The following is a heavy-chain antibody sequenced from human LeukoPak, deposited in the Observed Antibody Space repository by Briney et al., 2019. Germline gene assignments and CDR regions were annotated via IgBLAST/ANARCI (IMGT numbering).Heavy chain of an antibody. CDR3: ARDARGYYHWFDP. J-gene: IGHJ5*02. D-gene: IGHD2-15*01. CDR1: GFPLSKYS. CDR2: ISSGSSDI. Sequence: PGGSLRLSCVASGFPLSKYSMNWVRQAPGKGLEWVSSISSGSSDIYYAGSVKGRLPIPTDNAKNSLYLQMNSLRAEDTAVYYCARDARGYYHWFDPWGQGTLVTVSS. V-gene: IGHV3-21*01.